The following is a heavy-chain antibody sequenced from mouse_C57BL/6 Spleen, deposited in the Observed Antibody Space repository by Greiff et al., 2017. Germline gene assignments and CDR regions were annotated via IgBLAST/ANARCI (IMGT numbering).Heavy chain of an antibody. CDR2: IYPGGGYT. D-gene: IGHD2-3*01. V-gene: IGHV1-63*01. CDR1: GYTFTNYW. Sequence: VQLQQSGAELVRPGTSVKMSCKASGYTFTNYWIGWAKQRPGHGLEWIGDIYPGGGYTNYNEKFKGKATLTADKSSSTAYMQFSSLTSEDSAIYYCARHDDYWYFDVWGTGTTVTVSS. CDR3: ARHDDYWYFDV. J-gene: IGHJ1*03.